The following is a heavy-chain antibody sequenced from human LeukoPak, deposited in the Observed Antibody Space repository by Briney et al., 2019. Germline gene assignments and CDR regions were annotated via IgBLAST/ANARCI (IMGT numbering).Heavy chain of an antibody. CDR3: ARDVIVVPAAGGVDY. V-gene: IGHV3-21*01. CDR1: GFTFSSYS. J-gene: IGHJ4*02. Sequence: GGSLRLSCAASGFTFSSYSMNWVRQAPGKGLEWVSSISSSSSYIYYADSVKGRFTISRDNAKNSLYLQMNNLRAEDTAVYYCARDVIVVPAAGGVDYWGQGTLVTVSS. CDR2: ISSSSSYI. D-gene: IGHD2-2*01.